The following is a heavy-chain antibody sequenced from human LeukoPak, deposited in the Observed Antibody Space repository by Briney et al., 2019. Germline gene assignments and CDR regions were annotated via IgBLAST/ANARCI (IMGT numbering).Heavy chain of an antibody. J-gene: IGHJ4*02. V-gene: IGHV4-59*01. D-gene: IGHD1-26*01. CDR1: GGSISSYY. Sequence: PSETLSLTCTVSGGSISSYYWSWIRRPPGKGLEWIGYIYYSGSTDYKPSLRSRVTMSVDTSKNQLSLKLTSATAADTAVYYCARWHSHGRYFDYWGQGALVTVSS. CDR2: IYYSGST. CDR3: ARWHSHGRYFDY.